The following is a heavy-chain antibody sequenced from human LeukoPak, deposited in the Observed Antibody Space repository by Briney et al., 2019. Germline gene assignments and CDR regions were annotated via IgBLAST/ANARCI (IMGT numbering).Heavy chain of an antibody. J-gene: IGHJ4*02. Sequence: GGSLRLSCAASGLIFRNYAMGWVRQAPGKGLEWVSTISAGGGSTYYADSVKGRFTISRDNSKNTLYLRMNSLRADDTAMYFWARDFARIFYWGQGTLVTVSS. CDR3: ARDFARIFY. V-gene: IGHV3-23*01. CDR2: ISAGGGST. CDR1: GLIFRNYA.